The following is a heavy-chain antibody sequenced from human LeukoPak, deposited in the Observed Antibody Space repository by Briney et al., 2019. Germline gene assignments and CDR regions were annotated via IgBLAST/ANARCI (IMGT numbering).Heavy chain of an antibody. D-gene: IGHD3-10*01. V-gene: IGHV4-39*07. CDR1: GGSISSSSYY. CDR2: IYYSGST. CDR3: AVWFGELGVDWFDP. J-gene: IGHJ5*02. Sequence: SETLSLTCTVSGGSISSSSYYWGWIRQPPGKGLEWIGSIYYSGSTYYNPSLKSRVTISVDTSKNQFSLKLSSVTAADTAVYYCAVWFGELGVDWFDPWGQGTLVTVSS.